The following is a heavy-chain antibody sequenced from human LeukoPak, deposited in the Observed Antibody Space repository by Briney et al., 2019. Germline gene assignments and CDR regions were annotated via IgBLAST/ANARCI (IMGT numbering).Heavy chain of an antibody. Sequence: PGGSLRLSCAGSGFTFSTYGISWVRQAPNKGLEWLSTISGSGDSTYYADSVKGRFTISRDNSKNTLFLQMNSLRAEDTAIYYCAKWQYYVSGDDYWGQGILVTVSS. CDR1: GFTFSTYG. J-gene: IGHJ4*02. CDR3: AKWQYYVSGDDY. CDR2: ISGSGDST. V-gene: IGHV3-23*01. D-gene: IGHD3-10*01.